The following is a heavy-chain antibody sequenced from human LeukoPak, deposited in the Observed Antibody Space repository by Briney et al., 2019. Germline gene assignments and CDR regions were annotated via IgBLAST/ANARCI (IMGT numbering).Heavy chain of an antibody. V-gene: IGHV3-7*03. CDR2: IKQDGSEK. Sequence: GGSLRLSCAASGFTFSSYWMSWVRQAPGKGLEWVANIKQDGSEKYYVDSVKGRFTISRDNSKNTLYLQIHSLRGEDTAIYSCARDRDSGPSGLGYWGQGTLVTVSS. CDR3: ARDRDSGPSGLGY. J-gene: IGHJ4*02. D-gene: IGHD5-12*01. CDR1: GFTFSSYW.